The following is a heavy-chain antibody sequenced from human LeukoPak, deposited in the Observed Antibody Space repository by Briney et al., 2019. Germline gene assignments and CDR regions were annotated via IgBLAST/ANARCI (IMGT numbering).Heavy chain of an antibody. D-gene: IGHD1-26*01. J-gene: IGHJ5*02. Sequence: PGGSLRLSCAASGFTFSNYNMNWVRQAPGKEREWVSNISSSSSNEDYADSVKGRFTISRDNAKNSLYLQLNSLRAEDTAVYYCARSLVVGATYPYHWGQGTLVTVSS. CDR1: GFTFSNYN. V-gene: IGHV3-48*01. CDR3: ARSLVVGATYPYH. CDR2: ISSSSSNE.